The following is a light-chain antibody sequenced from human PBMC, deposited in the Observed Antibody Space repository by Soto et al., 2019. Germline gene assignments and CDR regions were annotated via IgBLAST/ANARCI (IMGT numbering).Light chain of an antibody. CDR3: QQYNNCPGT. J-gene: IGKJ2*02. CDR1: QSVSSN. V-gene: IGKV3-15*01. CDR2: GAS. Sequence: EIVMTQSPATLSVSPGERATLSCRASQSVSSNLAWYQQKPGQAPRLLISGASTRATGIPARFSGSGSGTEFTLTISSLQSEDFAVYYCQQYNNCPGTFGQGTKLQIK.